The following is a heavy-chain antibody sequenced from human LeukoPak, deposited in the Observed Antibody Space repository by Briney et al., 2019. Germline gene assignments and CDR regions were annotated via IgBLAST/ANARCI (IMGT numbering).Heavy chain of an antibody. J-gene: IGHJ6*03. Sequence: PGGSLRLSCAASGFTFSSYEMNWVRQAPGKGLEWVSYISSSGSTIYYADSVKGRFTISRDNAKNSLYLQMNSLRAEDTAVYYCARDQVVRGVIDYYYYMDVWGKGTTVTVSS. V-gene: IGHV3-48*03. CDR2: ISSSGSTI. CDR3: ARDQVVRGVIDYYYYMDV. D-gene: IGHD3-10*01. CDR1: GFTFSSYE.